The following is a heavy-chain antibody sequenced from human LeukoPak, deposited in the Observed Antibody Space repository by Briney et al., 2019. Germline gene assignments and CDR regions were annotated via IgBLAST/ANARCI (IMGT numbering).Heavy chain of an antibody. D-gene: IGHD3-3*01. Sequence: SETLSLTCTVSGGSISNYYWSWIRQPPGERLEWIGSIYYSGSTTYSPSLKSRVTISVDTSKNQFSLKLSSVTAADTAIYYCQSRFLEWLLDYWGQGTLVTVSS. V-gene: IGHV4-59*08. CDR2: IYYSGST. J-gene: IGHJ4*02. CDR3: QSRFLEWLLDY. CDR1: GGSISNYY.